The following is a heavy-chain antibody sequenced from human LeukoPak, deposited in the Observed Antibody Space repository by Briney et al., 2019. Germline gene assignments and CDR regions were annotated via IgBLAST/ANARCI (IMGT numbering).Heavy chain of an antibody. J-gene: IGHJ4*02. D-gene: IGHD1-26*01. CDR2: INSSGSTI. CDR1: RFTFSSYE. CDR3: EGERGPPSRVGY. Sequence: GGSLRLSCAASRFTFSSYEMNWVRQAPGKGLEWVSYINSSGSTIYYADSVRGRFTISRDNAKNSLYLQMNSLRAEDTAVYYCEGERGPPSRVGYWGQGTLVTVSS. V-gene: IGHV3-48*03.